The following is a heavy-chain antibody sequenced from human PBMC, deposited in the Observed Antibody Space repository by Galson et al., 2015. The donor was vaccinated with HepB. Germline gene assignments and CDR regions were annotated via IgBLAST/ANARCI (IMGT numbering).Heavy chain of an antibody. V-gene: IGHV1-69*13. CDR1: GGTFSSYA. D-gene: IGHD3-9*01. J-gene: IGHJ4*02. CDR3: ARGSYDILVAWEYYFDY. CDR2: IIPIFGTA. Sequence: SVKVSCKASGGTFSSYAISWVRQAPGQGLGWMGGIIPIFGTANYAQKFQGRVTITADESTSTAYMELSSLRSEDTAVYYCARGSYDILVAWEYYFDYWGQGTLVTVSS.